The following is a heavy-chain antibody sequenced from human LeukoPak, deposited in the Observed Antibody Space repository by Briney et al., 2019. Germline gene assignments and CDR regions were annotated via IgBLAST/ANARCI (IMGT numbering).Heavy chain of an antibody. CDR2: IKQDGSEK. V-gene: IGHV3-7*01. CDR1: GFTFSSYA. D-gene: IGHD6-19*01. Sequence: GGSLRLSCAASGFTFSSYAMSWVRQAPGKGLEWVANIKQDGSEKYYVDSVKGRFTISRDNAKNSLYLQMNSLRAEDTAVYYCAVTGYSSGWYNYWGQGTLVTVSS. J-gene: IGHJ4*02. CDR3: AVTGYSSGWYNY.